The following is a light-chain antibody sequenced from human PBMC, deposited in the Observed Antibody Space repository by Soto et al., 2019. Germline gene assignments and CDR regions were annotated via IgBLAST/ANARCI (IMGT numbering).Light chain of an antibody. Sequence: QAVVTQPPSVSGAPGQRITISCTGSSSNIRAGYDVHWYQQLPGAAPKLLIYANTNRPSGVPGRFSGSKSGASASLAITGLQADDEADYYCQSYDSSLSASVFGGGTKVTVL. V-gene: IGLV1-40*01. CDR3: QSYDSSLSASV. CDR2: ANT. J-gene: IGLJ2*01. CDR1: SSNIRAGYD.